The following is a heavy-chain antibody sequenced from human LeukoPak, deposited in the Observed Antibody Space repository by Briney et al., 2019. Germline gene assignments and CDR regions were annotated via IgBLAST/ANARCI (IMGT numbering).Heavy chain of an antibody. CDR2: IIANNGDT. V-gene: IGHV1-18*01. CDR3: ARKPTGEALDY. CDR1: GDTFTNYG. Sequence: ASVKVSCKASGDTFTNYGISWVRQAPGQGLEWMGWIIANNGDTNYAQKFQGRVTLTTDTSTSTAYLELRSLRSDDTAVYYCARKPTGEALDYWGQGTLVTVSS. D-gene: IGHD3-16*01. J-gene: IGHJ4*02.